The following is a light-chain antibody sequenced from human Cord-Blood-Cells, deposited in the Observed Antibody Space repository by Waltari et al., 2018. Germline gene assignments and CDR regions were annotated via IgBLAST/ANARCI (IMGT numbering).Light chain of an antibody. CDR2: CAS. V-gene: IGKV4-1*01. J-gene: IGKJ3*01. CDR3: QQYYSTPLT. CDR1: QSVLYSSNNKNY. Sequence: DIVMTQSPDSLAVSLGERATINCKSSQSVLYSSNNKNYLAWYQQKPGQPPKLLIYCASTRESGFPDRFSGSGSVTDFTLTIGSLQAEDVAVYYCQQYYSTPLTFGPGTKVDIK.